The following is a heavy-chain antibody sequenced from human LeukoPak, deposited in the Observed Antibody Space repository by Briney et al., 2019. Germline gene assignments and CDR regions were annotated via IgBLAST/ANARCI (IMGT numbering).Heavy chain of an antibody. CDR3: AKEGAVAGTGYLDY. D-gene: IGHD6-19*01. CDR2: IGGSGGRT. V-gene: IGHV3-23*01. J-gene: IGHJ4*02. Sequence: GGSLRLSCAASGFTFSSYAMSWVRQAPGKGLQWVSAIGGSGGRTYYADSVKGRFTISRDNSKNILYLQMNSLRAEHTAVYYCAKEGAVAGTGYLDYRGQGTLVTVSS. CDR1: GFTFSSYA.